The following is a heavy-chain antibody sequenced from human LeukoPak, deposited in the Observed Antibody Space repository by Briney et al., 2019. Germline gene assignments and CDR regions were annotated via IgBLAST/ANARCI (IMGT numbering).Heavy chain of an antibody. D-gene: IGHD2-21*02. CDR1: GFTFSDYY. V-gene: IGHV3-11*03. CDR2: ISSSSSYT. Sequence: TGGSLRLSCAASGFTFSDYYMSWIRQAPGKGLEWVSYISSSSSYTNYADSVKGRFTISRDNAKNSLYLQMNSLRAEDTALYYCAKSIMVVTGHYYFDYWGQGTLVTVSS. CDR3: AKSIMVVTGHYYFDY. J-gene: IGHJ4*02.